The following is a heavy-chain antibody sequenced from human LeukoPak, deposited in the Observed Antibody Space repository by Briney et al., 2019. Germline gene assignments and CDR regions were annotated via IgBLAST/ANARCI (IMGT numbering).Heavy chain of an antibody. V-gene: IGHV4-59*01. CDR1: GGSISSYY. D-gene: IGHD3-3*01. Sequence: PSETLSLTCSVSGGSISSYYWSWIRPPPGKGLEWIGYIYYSGSTNYNPSLKSRVTISVDTSKNQFSLKLSSVTAADTAVYYCAREGYDFWSGYYPAWGQGTLVTVSS. J-gene: IGHJ5*02. CDR3: AREGYDFWSGYYPA. CDR2: IYYSGST.